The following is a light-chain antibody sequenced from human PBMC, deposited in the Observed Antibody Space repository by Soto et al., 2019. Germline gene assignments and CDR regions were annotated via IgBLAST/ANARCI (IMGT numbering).Light chain of an antibody. Sequence: EIVLTQSPATLSLSPGESATLSCRATRSVSSYLAWYQQKPGQAPRLLIYDASSRPTDIPARFSGSGSGTEFTLTINSLQSEDSAVYYCQQHNQWPITFGQGTRLEIK. CDR1: RSVSSY. V-gene: IGKV3-11*01. CDR3: QQHNQWPIT. J-gene: IGKJ5*01. CDR2: DAS.